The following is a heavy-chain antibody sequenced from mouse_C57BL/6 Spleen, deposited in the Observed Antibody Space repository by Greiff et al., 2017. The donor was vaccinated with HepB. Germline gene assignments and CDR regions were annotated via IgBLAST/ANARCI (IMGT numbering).Heavy chain of an antibody. Sequence: QVQLKESGAELARPGASVKLSCKASGYTFTSYGISWVKQRTGQGLEWIGEIYPRSGNTYYNEKFKGKATLTADKSSSTAYMELRSLTSEDSAVYFCARWGLRRGFDYWGQGTTLTVSS. D-gene: IGHD2-4*01. CDR1: GYTFTSYG. CDR2: IYPRSGNT. J-gene: IGHJ2*01. V-gene: IGHV1-81*01. CDR3: ARWGLRRGFDY.